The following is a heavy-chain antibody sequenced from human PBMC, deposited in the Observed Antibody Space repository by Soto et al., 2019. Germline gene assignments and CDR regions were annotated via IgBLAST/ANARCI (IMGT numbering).Heavy chain of an antibody. CDR1: GSTFTSYA. D-gene: IGHD2-15*01. J-gene: IGHJ4*02. CDR3: ARVGLVVPFDY. V-gene: IGHV1-3*01. CDR2: INAGNGNT. Sequence: SVKVSCKASGSTFTSYAMHWVRQAPGQGLEWMGWINAGNGNTKYSQKFQGRVTITRDTSASTAYMELSSLRSEDTAVYYCARVGLVVPFDYWGQGTLVTVSS.